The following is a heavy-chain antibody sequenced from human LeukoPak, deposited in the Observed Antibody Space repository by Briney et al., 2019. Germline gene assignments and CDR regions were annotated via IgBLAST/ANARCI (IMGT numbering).Heavy chain of an antibody. CDR3: ATYYYDSSGYPALDY. D-gene: IGHD3-22*01. CDR2: IIPILAIS. Sequence: EASVKVSCKASGGTFSSYAISWVRQAPGQGLEWMGRIIPILAISNYAQKFQGRVTITADKSTSTAYMELSSLRSEDTAVYYCATYYYDSSGYPALDYWGQGTLVTVSS. J-gene: IGHJ4*02. V-gene: IGHV1-69*04. CDR1: GGTFSSYA.